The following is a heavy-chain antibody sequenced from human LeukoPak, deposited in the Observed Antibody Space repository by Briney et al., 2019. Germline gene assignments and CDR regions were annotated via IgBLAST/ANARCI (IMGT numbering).Heavy chain of an antibody. V-gene: IGHV1-18*01. CDR2: ISGYNGNT. Sequence: ASVKVSCKASGYTFTSYGISWVRQAPGQGLEWMGWISGYNGNTNYAQKLQGRVTMTTDTSTSTAYMELRSLRSDDTAVYYCATRPAATDYYYYMDVWGKGTTVTVSS. J-gene: IGHJ6*03. CDR3: ATRPAATDYYYYMDV. D-gene: IGHD2-15*01. CDR1: GYTFTSYG.